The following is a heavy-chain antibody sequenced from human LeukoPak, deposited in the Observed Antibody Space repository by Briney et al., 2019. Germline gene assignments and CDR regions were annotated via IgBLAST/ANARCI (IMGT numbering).Heavy chain of an antibody. CDR1: GYTFKSYG. CDR3: AREHPDYHGFDF. Sequence: GASVKVSCKASGYTFKSYGISWVRQAPGQGLEWMGVIFPGGGVTEYAQKFQGRVTVTRDTSTRTVYMELSSLRSDDTAMYYCAREHPDYHGFDFWGQGTMVSVSS. V-gene: IGHV1-46*02. D-gene: IGHD4-11*01. J-gene: IGHJ3*01. CDR2: IFPGGGVT.